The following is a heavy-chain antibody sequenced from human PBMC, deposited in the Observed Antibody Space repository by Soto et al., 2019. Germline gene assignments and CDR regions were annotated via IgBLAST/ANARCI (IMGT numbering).Heavy chain of an antibody. CDR1: GGSFSGYY. CDR2: INHSGST. D-gene: IGHD6-13*01. CDR3: ARKGIAAAADNWFDP. Sequence: SETLSLTCAVYGGSFSGYYWSWIRQPPGKGLEWIGEINHSGSTNYNPSLKSRVTISVDTSKNQFSLKLSSVTAADTAVYYCARKGIAAAADNWFDPWGQGTLVTVSS. J-gene: IGHJ5*02. V-gene: IGHV4-34*01.